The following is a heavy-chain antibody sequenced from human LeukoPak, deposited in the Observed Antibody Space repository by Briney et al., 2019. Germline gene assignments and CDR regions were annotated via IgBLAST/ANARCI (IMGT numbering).Heavy chain of an antibody. V-gene: IGHV1-24*01. CDR2: FDPEDGET. CDR3: ATFDAARSSSWYIGN. D-gene: IGHD6-13*01. Sequence: VASLKVSCKVSGYTLTQLSMHWVRQAPGKGLEWMGGFDPEDGETVYAQKFQGRVTMTEDTSTDTAYMELSSLRSEDTAVYYCATFDAARSSSWYIGNWGQGPLVTVSS. J-gene: IGHJ4*02. CDR1: GYTLTQLS.